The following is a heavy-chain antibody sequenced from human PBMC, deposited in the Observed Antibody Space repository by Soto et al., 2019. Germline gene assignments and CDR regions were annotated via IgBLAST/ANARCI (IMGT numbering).Heavy chain of an antibody. CDR1: GGSVSSGSYY. J-gene: IGHJ4*02. Sequence: QVQLQESGPGLVKPSETLSLTCTVSGGSVSSGSYYWSWIRQPPGKGLEWIGYIYYSGSTNYNPSLKSRVTMSADTSKTQSSLKLSSVTAADTAVYYCARDGDGYNYWGQGTLVTVSS. CDR3: ARDGDGYNY. D-gene: IGHD5-12*01. V-gene: IGHV4-61*01. CDR2: IYYSGST.